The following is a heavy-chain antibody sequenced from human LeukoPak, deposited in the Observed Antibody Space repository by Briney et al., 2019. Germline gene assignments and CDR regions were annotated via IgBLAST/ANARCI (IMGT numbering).Heavy chain of an antibody. J-gene: IGHJ4*02. V-gene: IGHV3-23*01. D-gene: IGHD3-10*01. CDR3: AKDIRAVGTSVFEY. CDR1: GFTFIDYA. CDR2: ISNSGYT. Sequence: PGGSLRLSCATSGFTFIDYAMSWVRQAPGKGLEWVSSISNSGYTYYAVSVKGRFTVSRDSSNNTVYLQMNSLRAEDTAMYYCAKDIRAVGTSVFEYWGQGTLVPVSS.